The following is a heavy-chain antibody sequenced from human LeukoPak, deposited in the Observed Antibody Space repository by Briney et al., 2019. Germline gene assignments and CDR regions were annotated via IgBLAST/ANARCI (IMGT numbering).Heavy chain of an antibody. CDR2: INHSGST. V-gene: IGHV4-34*01. CDR3: ARGKTYYYYMDV. CDR1: GGSFSGYY. J-gene: IGHJ6*03. Sequence: SETLSLTCAVYGGSFSGYYWSWIRQPPGKGLEWIGEINHSGSTNYNPSLKSRVTISVDTSKNQFSLKLSSVTAADTAVYYCARGKTYYYYMDVWGKGTTVTVSS.